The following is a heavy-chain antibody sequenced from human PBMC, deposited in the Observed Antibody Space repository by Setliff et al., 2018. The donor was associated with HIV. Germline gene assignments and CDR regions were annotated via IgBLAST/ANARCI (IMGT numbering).Heavy chain of an antibody. CDR1: GGSVSSGSYY. J-gene: IGHJ3*02. CDR3: ARYYDILTGYHAFDI. V-gene: IGHV4-61*01. D-gene: IGHD3-9*01. Sequence: SETLSLTCTVSGGSVSSGSYYWSWIRQPPGKGLEWIGCIYYSGRTTYNSSLKSRVTISLDTSKKQFSLKLNSVTAADTAVYYCARYYDILTGYHAFDIWGQGTMVTVSS. CDR2: IYYSGRT.